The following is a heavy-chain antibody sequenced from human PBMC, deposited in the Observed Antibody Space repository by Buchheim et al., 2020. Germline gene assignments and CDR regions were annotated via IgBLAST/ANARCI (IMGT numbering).Heavy chain of an antibody. D-gene: IGHD2-2*02. J-gene: IGHJ5*02. CDR1: GFTVSSNY. CDR2: IYSGGST. Sequence: EVQLVESGGGLVQPGGSLRLSCAASGFTVSSNYMSWVRQAPGKGLEWVSVIYSGGSTYYADSVKGRFTISRDNSKNTLYLQMNSLRAEDTAVYYCARDNIVVVPAAISHWFDPWGQGTL. CDR3: ARDNIVVVPAAISHWFDP. V-gene: IGHV3-66*02.